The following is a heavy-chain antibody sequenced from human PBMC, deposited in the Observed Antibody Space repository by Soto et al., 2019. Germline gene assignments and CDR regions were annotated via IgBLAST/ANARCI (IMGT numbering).Heavy chain of an antibody. J-gene: IGHJ4*02. CDR2: INPTGGST. CDR3: ARRSGYSGYDPDFDY. D-gene: IGHD5-12*01. CDR1: GYTFTSYY. V-gene: IGHV1-46*03. Sequence: QVQLVQSGAEVKKPGASVKVSCKASGYTFTSYYMHWVRQAPGQGLEWMGIINPTGGSTSYAQKFQGRVTMTRDTSTSTVYMELSSLRSEDTAVYYCARRSGYSGYDPDFDYWGQGTLVTVSS.